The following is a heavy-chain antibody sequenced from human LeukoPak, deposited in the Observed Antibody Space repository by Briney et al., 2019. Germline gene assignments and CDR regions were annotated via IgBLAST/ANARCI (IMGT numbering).Heavy chain of an antibody. CDR3: ARGYYYDSSGYPGELGSWFDP. V-gene: IGHV4-34*01. CDR2: INHSGST. CDR1: GGSFSGYY. D-gene: IGHD3-22*01. Sequence: SETLSLTCAVYGGSFSGYYWSWIRQPPGKGLEWIGEINHSGSTNYNPSLKSRVTISVDTSKNQFSLKLSSVTAADTAVYYCARGYYYDSSGYPGELGSWFDPWGQGTLVTVSS. J-gene: IGHJ5*02.